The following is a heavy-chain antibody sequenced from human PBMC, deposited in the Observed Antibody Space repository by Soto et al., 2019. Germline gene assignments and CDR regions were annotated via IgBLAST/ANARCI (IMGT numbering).Heavy chain of an antibody. D-gene: IGHD3-22*01. Sequence: GGSLRLSCAASGFTFSSYGMHWVRQAPGKGLEWVAVISYDGSNKYYADSVKGRFTISRDNSKNTLYLQMNSLRAEDTAVYYCATAPSPFTMIVVVTFDYWGQGTLVTVSS. V-gene: IGHV3-30*03. J-gene: IGHJ4*02. CDR2: ISYDGSNK. CDR3: ATAPSPFTMIVVVTFDY. CDR1: GFTFSSYG.